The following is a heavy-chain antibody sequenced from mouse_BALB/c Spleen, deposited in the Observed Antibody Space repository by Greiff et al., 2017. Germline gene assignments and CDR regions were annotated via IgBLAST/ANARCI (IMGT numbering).Heavy chain of an antibody. CDR2: ISDGGSST. CDR3: ARDGVYYDDDGACFAY. D-gene: IGHD2-4*01. Sequence: EVMLVESGGGLVTPGGSLTISCAASGFTFSDYYVYWVRQTPGKRLEWVATISDGGSSTYYPASVKGRFTIYRDNAKNNLYLKMSSLKSEDTAMYYCARDGVYYDDDGACFAYWGQGTLVTVSA. J-gene: IGHJ3*01. CDR1: GFTFSDYY. V-gene: IGHV5-4*02.